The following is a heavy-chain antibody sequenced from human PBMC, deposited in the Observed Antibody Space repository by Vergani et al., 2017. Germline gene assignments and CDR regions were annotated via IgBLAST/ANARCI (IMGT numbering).Heavy chain of an antibody. D-gene: IGHD6-6*01. J-gene: IGHJ4*02. Sequence: QVQLQESGPGLVKPSETLSLTCIVSGGSISPYYWSWIRQPAVKGLEWIGRIYTSESTNYNPSRKSRVTMSVDTSKNQFSLKLSSVTAAATAVYYCAREYSSSVGFLAYWGQGTLVTVSS. V-gene: IGHV4-4*07. CDR3: AREYSSSVGFLAY. CDR2: IYTSEST. CDR1: GGSISPYY.